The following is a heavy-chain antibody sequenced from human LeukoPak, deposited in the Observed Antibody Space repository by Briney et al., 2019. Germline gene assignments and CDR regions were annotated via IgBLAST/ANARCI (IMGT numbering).Heavy chain of an antibody. J-gene: IGHJ4*02. D-gene: IGHD6-13*01. Sequence: ASVKVSCKASGYTFIDFYIHWVRQAPGQGLVWMGWLNSKSGVTRYAEKFQGRVTMTRDTSIGAAYMELNSLTSADTAMYYCARAVDQHLVWEHMSQVAHDYWGQGTLVTVSS. CDR2: LNSKSGVT. CDR1: GYTFIDFY. V-gene: IGHV1-2*02. CDR3: ARAVDQHLVWEHMSQVAHDY.